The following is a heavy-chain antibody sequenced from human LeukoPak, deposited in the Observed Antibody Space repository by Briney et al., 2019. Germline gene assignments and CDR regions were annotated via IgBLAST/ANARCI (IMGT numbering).Heavy chain of an antibody. CDR3: ARGGSDDSSGYYYWYGYYYMDV. V-gene: IGHV4-39*01. D-gene: IGHD3-22*01. Sequence: SETLSLTCTVSGGSISSNGYYWGWIRQSPGEGLEWIGNIYYSGITYYNASLKSRVTISVDTSKNQFTLKVRSVTAADTAVYYCARGGSDDSSGYYYWYGYYYMDVWGKGTTVTVSS. J-gene: IGHJ6*03. CDR2: IYYSGIT. CDR1: GGSISSNGYY.